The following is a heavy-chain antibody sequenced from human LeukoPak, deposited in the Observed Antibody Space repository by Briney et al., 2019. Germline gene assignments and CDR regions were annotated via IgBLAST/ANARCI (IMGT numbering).Heavy chain of an antibody. J-gene: IGHJ4*02. CDR2: ISAYNGNT. CDR1: GYTFTSYG. V-gene: IGHV1-18*01. CDR3: ARGGIAARPRPPSDY. Sequence: ASVKVSCKASGYTFTSYGISWVRQAPGQGLEWMGWISAYNGNTNYAQKLQGRVTMTTDTSTSTAYMELRSLKSDDTAVYYCARGGIAARPRPPSDYWGQGTLVTVSS. D-gene: IGHD6-6*01.